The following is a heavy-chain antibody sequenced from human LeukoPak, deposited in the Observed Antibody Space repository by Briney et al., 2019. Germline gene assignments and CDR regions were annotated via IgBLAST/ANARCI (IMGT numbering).Heavy chain of an antibody. CDR1: GSTLTSYD. V-gene: IGHV1-8*01. D-gene: IGHD3-3*01. CDR3: ARGLLQFWNGYTADVFDI. Sequence: GASVKLSCKASGSTLTSYDINWVRQATGQGLEWMGRINTNSGNTDYAQKYQGRVTMTRNTSISTVYMELSSLKSEDTAVYYCARGLLQFWNGYTADVFDIWGQGTMVTVSS. CDR2: INTNSGNT. J-gene: IGHJ3*02.